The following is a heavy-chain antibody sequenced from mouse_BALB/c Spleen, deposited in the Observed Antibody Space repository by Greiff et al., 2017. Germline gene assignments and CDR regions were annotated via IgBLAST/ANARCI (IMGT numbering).Heavy chain of an antibody. J-gene: IGHJ1*01. CDR1: GFTFSSYA. CDR3: ARDGYYWYFDV. CDR2: ISSGGST. Sequence: EVNLVESGGGLVKPGGSLKLSCAASGFTFSSYAMSWVRQTPEKRLEWVASISSGGSTYYPDSVKGRFTISRDNARNILYLQMSSLRSEDTAMYYCARDGYYWYFDVWGAGTTVTVSS. V-gene: IGHV5-6-5*01. D-gene: IGHD2-3*01.